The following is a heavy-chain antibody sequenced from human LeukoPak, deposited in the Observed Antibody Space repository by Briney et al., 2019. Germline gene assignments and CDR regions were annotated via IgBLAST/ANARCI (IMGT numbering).Heavy chain of an antibody. Sequence: ASVKVSCKASGGTFSSYAISWVRQAPGQGLEWMGGIIPIFGTANYAQKFQGRVTITTDESTSTAYMELSSLRSEDTAVYYCAREDLYSGSQGDYWGQGTLVTVSS. CDR3: AREDLYSGSQGDY. CDR2: IIPIFGTA. J-gene: IGHJ4*02. D-gene: IGHD1-26*01. V-gene: IGHV1-69*05. CDR1: GGTFSSYA.